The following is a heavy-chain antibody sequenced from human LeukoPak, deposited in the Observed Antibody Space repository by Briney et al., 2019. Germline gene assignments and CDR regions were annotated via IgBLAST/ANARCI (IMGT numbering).Heavy chain of an antibody. J-gene: IGHJ4*01. D-gene: IGHD3-22*01. CDR1: GFSFFNYA. V-gene: IGHV3-23*01. CDR3: AKGSYYYDTSGYFDS. Sequence: GGSLRLSCVASGFSFFNYAMSWVRQAPGKGLEWVAGTKGNGGSTNYTDSVKDRFTISRDNSKNTVYLQMHSLRADDTAVYYCAKGSYYYDTSGYFDSWGHGALVTVSS. CDR2: TKGNGGST.